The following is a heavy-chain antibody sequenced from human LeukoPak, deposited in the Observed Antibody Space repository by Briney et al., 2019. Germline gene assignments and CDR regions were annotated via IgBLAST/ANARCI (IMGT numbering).Heavy chain of an antibody. CDR2: IIPILGIA. CDR1: GYTFTSYA. CDR3: ARDYPYPYYNADYYYYYGMDV. V-gene: IGHV1-69*04. D-gene: IGHD3-10*01. J-gene: IGHJ6*02. Sequence: GASVKVSCNASGYTFTSYAISWVRQAPGQGLEWMGRIIPILGIANYAQKFQGRVTITADKSTSTAYMELSSLRSEDTAVYYCARDYPYPYYNADYYYYYGMDVWGQGTTVTVSS.